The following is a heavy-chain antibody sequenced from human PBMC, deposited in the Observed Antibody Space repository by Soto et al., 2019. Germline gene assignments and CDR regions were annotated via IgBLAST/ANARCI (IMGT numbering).Heavy chain of an antibody. D-gene: IGHD6-13*01. J-gene: IGHJ4*02. Sequence: GGSLRLSXAASGFTFSDYYMSWIRQAPGKGLEWVSYITSSGSTIYYADSVRGRFTISRDNAKNSLYLQMNSLRAEDTAVYYCARESSSSSWFDYWGQGTLVTVSS. V-gene: IGHV3-11*01. CDR2: ITSSGSTI. CDR3: ARESSSSSWFDY. CDR1: GFTFSDYY.